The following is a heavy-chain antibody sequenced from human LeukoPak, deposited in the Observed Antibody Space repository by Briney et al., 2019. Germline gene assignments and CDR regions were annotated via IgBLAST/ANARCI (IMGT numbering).Heavy chain of an antibody. Sequence: SETLSLTCTVSGGSISSFYWSWFYWSWIRQPPGKGLEWIGYIYFSGSTNYNPSLKSRVTISVDTSKNQFSLKLSSVTAADTAVYYCARGVVAALQTFDYWGQGTLVTVSS. CDR2: IYFSGST. CDR3: ARGVVAALQTFDY. J-gene: IGHJ4*02. V-gene: IGHV4-61*08. CDR1: GGSISS. D-gene: IGHD2-21*02.